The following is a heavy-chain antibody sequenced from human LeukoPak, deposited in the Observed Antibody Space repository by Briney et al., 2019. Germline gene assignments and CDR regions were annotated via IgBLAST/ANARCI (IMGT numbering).Heavy chain of an antibody. D-gene: IGHD6-13*01. Sequence: GGSLRLSCAASGFTFSDYYMNWIRQAPGKGLEWVSYISSSGSSIYYADSVKGRFTISRDNAKNSLYLQMNSLRAEDTAVYYCARTGGGYSSSWSGPGGFDYWGQGTLVTVSS. J-gene: IGHJ4*02. V-gene: IGHV3-11*04. CDR2: ISSSGSSI. CDR3: ARTGGGYSSSWSGPGGFDY. CDR1: GFTFSDYY.